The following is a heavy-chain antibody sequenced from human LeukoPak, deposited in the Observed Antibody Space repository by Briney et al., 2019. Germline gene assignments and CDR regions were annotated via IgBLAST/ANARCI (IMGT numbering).Heavy chain of an antibody. Sequence: SETLSLTCTVSGGTISSSSYYWGWIRQPPGKGLEWIGSIYYSGSTYYNPSLKSRVTISVDTSKNQFSLKLSSVTAADTAVYYCARDRGFWSGTLTVDWGQGTLVTVSS. D-gene: IGHD3-3*01. CDR2: IYYSGST. V-gene: IGHV4-39*07. CDR1: GGTISSSSYY. CDR3: ARDRGFWSGTLTVD. J-gene: IGHJ4*02.